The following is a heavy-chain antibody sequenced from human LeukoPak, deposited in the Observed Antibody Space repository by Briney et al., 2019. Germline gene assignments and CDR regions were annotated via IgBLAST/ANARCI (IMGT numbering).Heavy chain of an antibody. CDR2: INHSGST. V-gene: IGHV4-34*01. CDR3: ARVHPSYYDFWSGSNYYYGMDV. J-gene: IGHJ6*02. Sequence: SETLSLTCTVSGGSISSYYWSWIRQPPGKGLEWIGEINHSGSTNYNPSLKSRVTISVDTSKNQFSLKLSSVTAADTAVYYCARVHPSYYDFWSGSNYYYGMDVWGQGTTVTVSS. CDR1: GGSISSYY. D-gene: IGHD3-3*01.